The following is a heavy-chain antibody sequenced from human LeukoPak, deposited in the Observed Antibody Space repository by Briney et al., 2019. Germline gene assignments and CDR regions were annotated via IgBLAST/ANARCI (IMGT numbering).Heavy chain of an antibody. CDR3: ARDGSGSSPKVDY. D-gene: IGHD1-26*01. J-gene: IGHJ4*02. CDR1: GGSISSGSYY. V-gene: IGHV4-39*07. Sequence: SQTLSLTCTVSGGSISSGSYYWSWIRQPPGKGLEWIGEINHSGSTNYNPSLKSRVTISVDTSKNQFSLKLSSVTAADTAVYYCARDGSGSSPKVDYWGQGTLVTVSS. CDR2: INHSGST.